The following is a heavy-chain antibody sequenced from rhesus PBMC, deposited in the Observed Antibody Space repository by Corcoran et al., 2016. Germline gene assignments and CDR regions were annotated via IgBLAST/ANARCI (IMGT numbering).Heavy chain of an antibody. CDR1: GFTFSSYW. J-gene: IGHJ6*01. D-gene: IGHD6-13*01. V-gene: IGHV3S42*01. CDR2: INGGGGRT. Sequence: EVQLVESGGGLAKPGGSLRLSCAASGFTFSSYWMNWVRQTPGKGLEWISGINGGGGRTYEADSGKGRFSMSRDNSKNTLSLEMNSLRAEDTAVYYCAKEDSSWSEGYGLDSWGQGVVVTVSS. CDR3: AKEDSSWSEGYGLDS.